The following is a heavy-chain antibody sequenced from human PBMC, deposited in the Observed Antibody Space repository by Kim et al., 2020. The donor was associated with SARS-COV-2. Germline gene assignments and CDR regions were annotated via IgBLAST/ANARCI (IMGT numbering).Heavy chain of an antibody. D-gene: IGHD3-10*01. CDR3: AKLPLWFGELLDY. Sequence: YAESVKGRFTISRDNSKNTLYLQMNSLRAEDTAVYYCAKLPLWFGELLDYWDQGTLVTVSS. V-gene: IGHV3-23*01. J-gene: IGHJ4*02.